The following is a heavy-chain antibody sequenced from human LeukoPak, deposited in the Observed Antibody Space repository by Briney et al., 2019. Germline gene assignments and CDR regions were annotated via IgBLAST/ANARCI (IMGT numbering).Heavy chain of an antibody. J-gene: IGHJ5*02. CDR1: GFTFSSYS. Sequence: GGSLRLSCAASGFTFSSYSMNWVRQAPGKGLEWVSSISSSSSYIYYADSVKGRFTISRDNAKNSLYLQMNSLRAEDTAVYYCARLAAAGMYNWFDPWGQGTLVTVSS. CDR2: ISSSSSYI. CDR3: ARLAAAGMYNWFDP. D-gene: IGHD6-13*01. V-gene: IGHV3-21*01.